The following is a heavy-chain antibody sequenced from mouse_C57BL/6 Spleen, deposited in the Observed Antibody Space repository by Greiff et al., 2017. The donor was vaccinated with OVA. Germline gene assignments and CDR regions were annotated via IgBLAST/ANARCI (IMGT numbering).Heavy chain of an antibody. Sequence: QVQLQQSGPGLVQPSQSLSITCTVSGFSLTSYGVHWVRQSPGKGLEWLGVIWSGGSTDYNAAFISRLSISKDNSKSQVFFKMNSLQADDTAIYYCASPITTVVGYYYAMDYWGQGTSVTVSS. CDR3: ASPITTVVGYYYAMDY. V-gene: IGHV2-2*01. CDR2: IWSGGST. J-gene: IGHJ4*01. D-gene: IGHD1-1*01. CDR1: GFSLTSYG.